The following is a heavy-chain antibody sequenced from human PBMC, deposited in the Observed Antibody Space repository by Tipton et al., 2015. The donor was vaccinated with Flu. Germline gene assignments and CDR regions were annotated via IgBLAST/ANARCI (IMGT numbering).Heavy chain of an antibody. D-gene: IGHD4-11*01. CDR1: GFSVSSNY. J-gene: IGHJ5*02. V-gene: IGHV3-53*01. CDR3: ARRDYSNYVSEPKNWFDP. Sequence: QLVQSGGGLIQPGGSLRLSCAASGFSVSSNYMMWVRQAPGKGLEWVSVIYSDGSTSYADSVKGRFTISRDNSKNTLYLQMNSLRAEDTAVYYCARRDYSNYVSEPKNWFDPWGQGILVTVSS. CDR2: IYSDGST.